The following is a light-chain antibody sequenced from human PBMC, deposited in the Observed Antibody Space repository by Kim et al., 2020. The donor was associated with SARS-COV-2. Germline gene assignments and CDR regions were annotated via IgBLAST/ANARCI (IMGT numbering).Light chain of an antibody. CDR1: QSVGSS. CDR3: QQRSDWPLT. J-gene: IGKJ4*01. Sequence: SLSPGERATLSCRASQSVGSSLAWYQQKPGQAPRLLIYDASNRATGIPARFSGTGSGTDFTLTISSLEPEDFAIYYCQQRSDWPLTFGGGTKVEI. V-gene: IGKV3-11*01. CDR2: DAS.